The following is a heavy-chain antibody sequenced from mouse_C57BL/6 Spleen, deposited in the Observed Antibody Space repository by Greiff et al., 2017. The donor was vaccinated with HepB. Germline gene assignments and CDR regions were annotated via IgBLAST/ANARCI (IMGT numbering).Heavy chain of an antibody. Sequence: QVQLKQPGAELVKPGASVKVSCKASGYTFTSYWMHWVKQRPGQGLEWIGRIHPSDSDTNYNQKFKGKATLTVDKSSSTAYMQLSSLTSEDSAVYYCAIYGSSFWFAYWGQGTLVTVSA. CDR3: AIYGSSFWFAY. CDR2: IHPSDSDT. D-gene: IGHD1-1*01. CDR1: GYTFTSYW. V-gene: IGHV1-74*01. J-gene: IGHJ3*01.